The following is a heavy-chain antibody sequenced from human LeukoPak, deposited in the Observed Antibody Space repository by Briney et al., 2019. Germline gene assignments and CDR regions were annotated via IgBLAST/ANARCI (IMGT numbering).Heavy chain of an antibody. CDR2: ISYDESNK. V-gene: IGHV3-30-3*01. CDR3: ARDWLGSSGYYDY. J-gene: IGHJ4*02. CDR1: GFTFSSYA. Sequence: PGRSLRLSCAASGFTFSSYAMPWGRKAPARGLERVAVISYDESNKYYADSANGRFTISRYNSKTTLYLQMNSRRAEDTPVYYCARDWLGSSGYYDYWGQGTLVTVSS. D-gene: IGHD3-22*01.